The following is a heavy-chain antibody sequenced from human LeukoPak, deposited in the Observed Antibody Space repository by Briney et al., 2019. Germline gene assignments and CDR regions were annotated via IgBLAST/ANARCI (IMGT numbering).Heavy chain of an antibody. CDR3: VKDTYPFRSSWYSGDY. J-gene: IGHJ4*02. D-gene: IGHD6-13*01. CDR1: GFTFSSYA. Sequence: PGGSLRLSCSASGFTFSSYAIHWVRQAPGKGLEYVSAISSNGGSTYYADSVKGRFTISRDNSKNTLYLQMSSLRAEDTAVYYCVKDTYPFRSSWYSGDYWGQGTLVTVSS. CDR2: ISSNGGST. V-gene: IGHV3-64D*09.